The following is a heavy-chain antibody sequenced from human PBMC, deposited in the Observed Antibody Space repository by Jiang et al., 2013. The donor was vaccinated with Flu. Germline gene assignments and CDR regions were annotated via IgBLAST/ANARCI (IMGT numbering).Heavy chain of an antibody. CDR2: ISAYNGNT. J-gene: IGHJ4*02. CDR1: GYTLTELS. Sequence: GAEVKKPGASVKVSCKVSGYTLTELSMHWVRQAPGKGLEWMGWISAYNGNTNYAQKLQGRVTMTTDTSTSTAYMELRSLRSDDTAVYYCARDRGRGGGGVSDYWGQGTLVTVSS. V-gene: IGHV1-18*01. D-gene: IGHD3-10*01. CDR3: ARDRGRGGGGVSDY.